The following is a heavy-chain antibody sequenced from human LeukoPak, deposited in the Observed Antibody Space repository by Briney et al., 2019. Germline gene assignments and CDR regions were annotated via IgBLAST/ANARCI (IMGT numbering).Heavy chain of an antibody. CDR1: GFTFSSYA. J-gene: IGHJ3*02. CDR3: ARDLTNWNDATFDI. V-gene: IGHV3-7*01. D-gene: IGHD1-1*01. CDR2: VKVDGSET. Sequence: GGSLRLSCAASGFTFSSYAMSWVHQAPGKGLEWVANVKVDGSETYYVDSVKGRFTISRDNSKNSLYLQMNYLRAEDTAVYYCARDLTNWNDATFDIWGQGTMVTVAS.